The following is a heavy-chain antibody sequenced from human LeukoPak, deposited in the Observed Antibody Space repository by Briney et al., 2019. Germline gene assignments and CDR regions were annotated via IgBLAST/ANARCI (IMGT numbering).Heavy chain of an antibody. CDR2: INPSGGST. CDR3: ARASQGGYDLGHWFDP. J-gene: IGHJ5*02. Sequence: ASVKVSCKASGYTFISYYMHWVRQAPGQGLEWMGIINPSGGSTSYAQKFQGRVTMTRDTSTSTVYMELSSLRSEDTAVYYCARASQGGYDLGHWFDPWGQGTLVTVSS. D-gene: IGHD5-12*01. CDR1: GYTFISYY. V-gene: IGHV1-46*01.